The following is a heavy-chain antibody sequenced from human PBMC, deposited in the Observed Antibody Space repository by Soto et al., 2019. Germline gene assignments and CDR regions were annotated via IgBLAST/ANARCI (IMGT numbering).Heavy chain of an antibody. CDR3: ARGGYGDYFRSFDY. CDR1: GGTFXXYX. J-gene: IGHJ4*02. D-gene: IGHD4-17*01. V-gene: IGHV1-69*12. CDR2: IIPIFGTA. Sequence: QVQLVQSGAEVKKPGXXXKXSXXAXGGTFXXYXIXWVRQAPGQGLEWMGGIIPIFGTANYAQKFQGRVTITADESTSTAYMELSSLRSEDTAVYYCARGGYGDYFRSFDYWGQGTLVTVSS.